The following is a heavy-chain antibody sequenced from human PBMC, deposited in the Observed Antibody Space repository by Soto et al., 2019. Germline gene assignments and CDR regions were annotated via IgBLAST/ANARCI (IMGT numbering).Heavy chain of an antibody. Sequence: QVQLQQWGAGLLKPSETLSLTCAVYGGSFSGYYWSWIRQPPGKGLEWIGEINHSGSTNYNPSRKSRVTISVDTSKNQFSLKLSSVTAADTAVYYCARGRFGPAMRWFDPWGQGTLVTVSS. D-gene: IGHD3-10*01. CDR1: GGSFSGYY. CDR3: ARGRFGPAMRWFDP. CDR2: INHSGST. V-gene: IGHV4-34*01. J-gene: IGHJ5*02.